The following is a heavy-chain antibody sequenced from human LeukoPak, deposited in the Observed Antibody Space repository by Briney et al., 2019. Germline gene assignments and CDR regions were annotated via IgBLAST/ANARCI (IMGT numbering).Heavy chain of an antibody. CDR2: VYVGGDT. CDR1: GFIVSSNY. CDR3: ARDESGTAGGDY. D-gene: IGHD1-1*01. V-gene: IGHV3-53*01. Sequence: GGSLRLSCAASGFIVSSNYMSWVRQAPGKGLEWVSVVYVGGDTYYSDSVKGRFTISRDNAKNSLYLQMNSLRAEDTAVYYCARDESGTAGGDYWGQGTLVTVSS. J-gene: IGHJ4*02.